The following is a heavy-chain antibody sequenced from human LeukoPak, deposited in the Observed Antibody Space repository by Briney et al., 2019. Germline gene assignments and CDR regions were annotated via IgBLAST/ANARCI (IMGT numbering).Heavy chain of an antibody. Sequence: ASETLSLTCTVSGGSISSYYWSWIRQPPGKGLEWIGYIYYSGSTNYNPSLKSRVTISVDTSKNQFSLKLSSVTAADTAVYYCASRYYDFWSGRNPRWFDPWGQGTLVTVSS. CDR2: IYYSGST. D-gene: IGHD3-3*01. CDR3: ASRYYDFWSGRNPRWFDP. CDR1: GGSISSYY. J-gene: IGHJ5*02. V-gene: IGHV4-59*12.